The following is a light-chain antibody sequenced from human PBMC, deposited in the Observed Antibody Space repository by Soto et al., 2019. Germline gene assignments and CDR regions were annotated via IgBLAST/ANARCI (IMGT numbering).Light chain of an antibody. V-gene: IGKV3-15*01. CDR2: GAS. CDR1: QSVSSN. J-gene: IGKJ1*01. Sequence: EKVMTQSPATLSVSPGERTTLSCRASQSVSSNLGWYQQKPGQAPRLLIYGASTRATGIPARFSGSGSGTEFTLTISSLQSEDFAIYFCQQYNNWPPDRTFGQGTKVEIK. CDR3: QQYNNWPPDRT.